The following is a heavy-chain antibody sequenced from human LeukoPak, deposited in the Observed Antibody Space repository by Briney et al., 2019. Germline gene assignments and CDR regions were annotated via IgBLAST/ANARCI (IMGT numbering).Heavy chain of an antibody. CDR2: INPHSGGT. Sequence: ASVKVSCKGSGYIFPDYYIYWVRQAPGQGLEWMGRINPHSGGTNYAQNFQGRVTMTRDTSISTVYMELSRLRSDDTAVYYCARDGGYCSSGTICYSRAEYYYYGLDVWGQGTTVTVSS. D-gene: IGHD2-2*01. J-gene: IGHJ6*02. V-gene: IGHV1-2*06. CDR1: GYIFPDYY. CDR3: ARDGGYCSSGTICYSRAEYYYYGLDV.